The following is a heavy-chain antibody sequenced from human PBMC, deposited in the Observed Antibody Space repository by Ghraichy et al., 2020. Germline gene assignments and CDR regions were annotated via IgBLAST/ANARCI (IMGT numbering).Heavy chain of an antibody. J-gene: IGHJ4*02. CDR1: GFTFSSYG. D-gene: IGHD4-17*01. Sequence: GGSLRLSCAASGFTFSSYGMHWVRQAPGKGLEWVAFIRYDGSNKYYADSVKGRFTISRDNSKNTLYLQMNSLRAEDTAVYYCAKDKVDHYGDYLDYWGQGTLVTVSS. CDR2: IRYDGSNK. CDR3: AKDKVDHYGDYLDY. V-gene: IGHV3-30*02.